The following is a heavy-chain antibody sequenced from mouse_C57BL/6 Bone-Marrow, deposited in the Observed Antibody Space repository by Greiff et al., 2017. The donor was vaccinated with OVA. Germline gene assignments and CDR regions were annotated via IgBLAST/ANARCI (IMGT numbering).Heavy chain of an antibody. D-gene: IGHD1-1*01. CDR1: GYTFTSSG. V-gene: IGHV1-81*01. CDR2: IYPRSGNT. J-gene: IGHJ3*01. CDR3: ARTGLLRPFYY. Sequence: VQVVESGAELARPGASVKLSCKASGYTFTSSGISWVKQRTGQGLEWIGEIYPRSGNTYYNEKFKGKATLTADKSSSTAYMELRSLTSEDSAVYFCARTGLLRPFYYWGQGTLVTVSA.